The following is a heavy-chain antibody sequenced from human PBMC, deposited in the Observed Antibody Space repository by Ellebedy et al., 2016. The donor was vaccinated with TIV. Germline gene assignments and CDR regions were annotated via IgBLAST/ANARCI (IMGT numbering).Heavy chain of an antibody. D-gene: IGHD6-19*01. V-gene: IGHV3-7*01. CDR1: GFSLSSRW. Sequence: GESLKISXAASGFSLSSRWMNWIRQAPGRGPEWVANIKPDGSVQNYADSVEGRFTISRDNARNSLYLQMNSLRVEDTALYYCARSTHSSADYWGQGTLVSVSS. J-gene: IGHJ4*02. CDR2: IKPDGSVQ. CDR3: ARSTHSSADY.